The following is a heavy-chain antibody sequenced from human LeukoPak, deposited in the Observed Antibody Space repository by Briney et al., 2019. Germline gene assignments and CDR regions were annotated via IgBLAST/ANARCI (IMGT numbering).Heavy chain of an antibody. CDR2: ISHDGSNK. CDR3: AKGLLRSYTAMVDY. D-gene: IGHD5-18*01. CDR1: GFTFSSYG. V-gene: IGHV3-30*18. Sequence: GGSLRLSCAASGFTFSSYGMHWVRQAPGKGLEWVAVISHDGSNKYYADSVKGRFTISRDNSKNTLYLQMNSLRAEDTAVYYCAKGLLRSYTAMVDYWGQGTLVTVSS. J-gene: IGHJ4*02.